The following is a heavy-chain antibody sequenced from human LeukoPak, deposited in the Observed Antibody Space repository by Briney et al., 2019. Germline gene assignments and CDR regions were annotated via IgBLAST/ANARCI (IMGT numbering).Heavy chain of an antibody. CDR2: MNPNSGNT. V-gene: IGHV1-8*03. CDR1: GYTFTSYD. CDR3: AIDSSSSPGDY. Sequence: ASVKVSCKASGYTFTSYDINWVRQATGQGLEWMGWMNPNSGNTGYAQKFQGRVTITRNTSISTAYMELSSLRSEDTAVYYCAIDSSSSPGDYWGRGTLVTVSS. J-gene: IGHJ4*02. D-gene: IGHD6-6*01.